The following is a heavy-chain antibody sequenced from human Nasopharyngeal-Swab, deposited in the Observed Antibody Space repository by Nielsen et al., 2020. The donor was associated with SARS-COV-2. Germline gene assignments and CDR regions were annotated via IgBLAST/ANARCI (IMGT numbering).Heavy chain of an antibody. V-gene: IGHV3-74*01. D-gene: IGHD6-25*01. CDR3: SRDCDTATGYRSAADT. CDR1: GFTFSSYW. J-gene: IGHJ5*01. CDR2: INRDGSGT. Sequence: GESLKISCAGSGFTFSSYWMHWVRPAPGKGLLWVASINRDGSGTNYADSVKGRFTIYRDNAKNTLYLQMNTLIAEDTCVYYCSRDCDTATGYRSAADTWGQGTLVTGSS.